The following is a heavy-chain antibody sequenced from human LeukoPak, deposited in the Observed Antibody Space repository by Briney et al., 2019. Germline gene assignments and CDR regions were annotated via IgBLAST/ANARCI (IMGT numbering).Heavy chain of an antibody. CDR1: NGFDSYY. CDR2: ITYRGSG. J-gene: IGHJ4*02. V-gene: IGHV4-34*01. CDR3: GVYGGDWRFDF. Sequence: SETLSLTCAVYNGFDSYYMTKVLQPPGKGLEWVGEITYRGSGNYNPSLKGRATISINVSQRQFSLSLRSVTAADTATYYCGVYGGDWRFDFWGQGTPITVSS. D-gene: IGHD2-21*02.